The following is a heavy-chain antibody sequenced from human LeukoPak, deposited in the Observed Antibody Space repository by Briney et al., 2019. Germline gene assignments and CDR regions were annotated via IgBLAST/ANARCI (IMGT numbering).Heavy chain of an antibody. Sequence: GGSLRLSCAASGFTFDDYAMHWVRQAPGKGLEWVSGISWNNGSIGYADSVKGRFTISRDNAKRSLYLQMSNLRVEDTAVYYCARLNWDDGEVSGFDQWGQGILVTVSS. D-gene: IGHD1-26*01. J-gene: IGHJ5*02. CDR1: GFTFDDYA. V-gene: IGHV3-9*01. CDR3: ARLNWDDGEVSGFDQ. CDR2: ISWNNGSI.